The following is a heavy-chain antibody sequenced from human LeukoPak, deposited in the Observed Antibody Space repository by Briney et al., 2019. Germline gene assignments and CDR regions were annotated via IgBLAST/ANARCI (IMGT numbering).Heavy chain of an antibody. J-gene: IGHJ6*03. CDR3: ARVVGYCSGGSCYEVPYYYYYMDV. CDR1: GFTFSHYS. Sequence: GGSLRLSCAASGFTFSHYSMNWVRQAPGKGLEWVSSISSSSSYIYYADSVKGRFTISRDNAKNSLYLQMNSLRAEDTAVYYCARVVGYCSGGSCYEVPYYYYYMDVWGKGTTVTVSS. CDR2: ISSSSSYI. D-gene: IGHD2-15*01. V-gene: IGHV3-21*01.